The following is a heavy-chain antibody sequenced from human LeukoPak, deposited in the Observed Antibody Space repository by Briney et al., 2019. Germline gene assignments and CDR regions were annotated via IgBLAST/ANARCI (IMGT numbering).Heavy chain of an antibody. J-gene: IGHJ6*02. V-gene: IGHV3-30-3*01. CDR3: AREATTAMAYYYYGMDV. CDR1: GFTFSSYA. Sequence: GGSLRLSCAASGFTFSSYAMHWVRQAPGKGLEWVAVISYDGINKYYADSVKGRFTISRDNSKNTLYLQMNSLRAEDTAVYYCAREATTAMAYYYYGMDVWGQGTTVTVSS. D-gene: IGHD5-18*01. CDR2: ISYDGINK.